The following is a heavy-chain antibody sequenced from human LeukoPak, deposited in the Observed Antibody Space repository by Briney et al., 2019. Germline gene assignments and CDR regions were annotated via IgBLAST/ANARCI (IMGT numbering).Heavy chain of an antibody. CDR2: IYYTGST. CDR1: GGSISRYY. V-gene: IGHV4-59*12. J-gene: IGHJ4*02. CDR3: ARERWLQLIDY. Sequence: SETLSLTCTVSGGSISRYYWSWIRQPPGKGLEWIGFIYYTGSTNYNPSLKSRLTISVDTSKNQFSLRLSSVTAADTAVYYCARERWLQLIDYWGQGTLVTVSS. D-gene: IGHD5-24*01.